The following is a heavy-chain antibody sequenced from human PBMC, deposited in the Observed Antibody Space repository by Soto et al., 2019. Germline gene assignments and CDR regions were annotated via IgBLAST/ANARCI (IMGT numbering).Heavy chain of an antibody. J-gene: IGHJ4*02. CDR3: ARATGQWLVPPLFDY. Sequence: QVQLQESGPGLVKPSETLSLTCTVSGGSISSYYWSWIRQPPGKGLEWIGYIYYSGSTNYNPSLKSRVTVSVDTSKNQFSLKLGSVTAADTAVYYCARATGQWLVPPLFDYWGQGTLVTVSS. CDR2: IYYSGST. D-gene: IGHD6-19*01. CDR1: GGSISSYY. V-gene: IGHV4-59*01.